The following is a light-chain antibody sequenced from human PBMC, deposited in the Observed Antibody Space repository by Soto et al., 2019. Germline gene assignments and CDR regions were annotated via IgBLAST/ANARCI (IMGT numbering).Light chain of an antibody. CDR2: GAS. J-gene: IGKJ2*01. CDR1: QSVSSN. V-gene: IGKV3-15*01. Sequence: EILMTQSPATLSVSPGERATLSCRASQSVSSNLAWYQQRPGQSPRLLIYGASTTATGFPARFSGSGSGTEFTLTTSDLQSEDFAVYYCQQYEIWPRTFGQGTNLEIK. CDR3: QQYEIWPRT.